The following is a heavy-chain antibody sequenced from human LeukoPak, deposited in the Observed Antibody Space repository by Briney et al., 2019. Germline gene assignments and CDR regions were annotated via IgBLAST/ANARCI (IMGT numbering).Heavy chain of an antibody. D-gene: IGHD3-22*01. V-gene: IGHV3-21*01. CDR1: GFTFSSYS. CDR3: ARDQGRNYYDSSGYLY. Sequence: PGGSLRLSCAASGFTFSSYSMNWVRQAPGKGLEWVSSISSSSSYIYYADSVKGRFTISRDNAKNSLYLQMNSLRAEDTAVYYCARDQGRNYYDSSGYLYWGQGTLVTVSS. CDR2: ISSSSSYI. J-gene: IGHJ4*02.